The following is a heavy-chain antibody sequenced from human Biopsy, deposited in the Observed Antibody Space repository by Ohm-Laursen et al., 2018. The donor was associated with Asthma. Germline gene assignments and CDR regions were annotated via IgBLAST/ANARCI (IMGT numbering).Heavy chain of an antibody. J-gene: IGHJ4*02. CDR3: ARGDSSNWSHYYFDY. CDR1: RFTYE. Sequence: SLRLSCAASRFTYEMHCVRQAPGKGLEWVAVISYDGSSIYYADSVKGRFTISRDNSKNTLSLQMNSLTAEDTAVYYCARGDSSNWSHYYFDYWGQGTLVTVSS. CDR2: ISYDGSSI. V-gene: IGHV3-30-3*01. D-gene: IGHD3-22*01.